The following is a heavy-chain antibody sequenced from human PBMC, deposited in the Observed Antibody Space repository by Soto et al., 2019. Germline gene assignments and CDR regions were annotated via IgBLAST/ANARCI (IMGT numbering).Heavy chain of an antibody. D-gene: IGHD3-22*01. CDR2: IYYSGST. J-gene: IGHJ3*02. CDR1: GGSVSTYY. V-gene: IGHV4-59*02. Sequence: PSETLSLTCTVSGGSVSTYYWSWIRQPPGKGLEWIAYIYYSGSTSYNPSLKSRVTISLDTSKNQFSLKLSSVTAADTAVYYCARTSDDSRPNSGGYGLDIWGPGTMVTVSS. CDR3: ARTSDDSRPNSGGYGLDI.